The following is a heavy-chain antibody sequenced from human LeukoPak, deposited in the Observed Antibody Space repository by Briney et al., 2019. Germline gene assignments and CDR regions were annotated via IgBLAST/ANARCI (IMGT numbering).Heavy chain of an antibody. D-gene: IGHD6-13*01. V-gene: IGHV3-7*04. CDR2: IKQDGSEK. CDR1: GFTFSSYA. Sequence: PGASLRLSCAASGFTFSSYAMSWVRQAPGKGLEWVANIKQDGSEKYYVDSVKGRFTISRDNAKNSLYLQMNSLRAEDTAVYYCARVIAAAGFDYWGQGTLVTVSS. CDR3: ARVIAAAGFDY. J-gene: IGHJ4*02.